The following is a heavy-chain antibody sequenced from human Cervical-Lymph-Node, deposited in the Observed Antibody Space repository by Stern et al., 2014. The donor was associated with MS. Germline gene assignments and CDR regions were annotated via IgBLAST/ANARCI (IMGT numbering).Heavy chain of an antibody. CDR3: TTGVDY. CDR1: GLTFSGSA. Sequence: VEXGXDLXQPGGSLKLSCAAYGLTFSGSAMHWVRQASGKGLELGGRMRSKANNCATTYAASVKGRLTISRNDSKSTAYLQMNSLXXEXTAVYYCTTGVDYWGQGTLVTVSS. J-gene: IGHJ4*02. CDR2: MRSKANNCAT. V-gene: IGHV3-73*01. D-gene: IGHD1-26*01.